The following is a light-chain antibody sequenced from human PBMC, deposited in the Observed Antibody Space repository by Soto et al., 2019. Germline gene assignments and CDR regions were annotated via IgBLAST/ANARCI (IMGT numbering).Light chain of an antibody. CDR3: AGCDDSLNGYV. Sequence: QSVLTQPPSASGTPGQRVTISCSGSSSNIGRNTVNWYQHLPGTAPKLLIYSNNQRPSGVPDRFSGSKSGTSASLAISGLQSEDEADYYCAGCDDSLNGYVFGTGPKLTVL. CDR1: SSNIGRNT. CDR2: SNN. J-gene: IGLJ1*01. V-gene: IGLV1-44*01.